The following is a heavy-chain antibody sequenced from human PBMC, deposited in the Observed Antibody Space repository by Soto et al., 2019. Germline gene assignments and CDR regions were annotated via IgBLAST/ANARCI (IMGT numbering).Heavy chain of an antibody. CDR1: GFTFDDYA. V-gene: IGHV3-9*01. CDR3: VKALGRELLNYYGMDV. CDR2: ISWNSGNI. J-gene: IGHJ6*02. Sequence: EVQLVASGGGLVQPGRSLRLSCAASGFTFDDYAMHWVRQAPGKGLEWVSGISWNSGNIAYADSVKGRFTISRDNAKNTLYLQMNSLRAEDTALYYCVKALGRELLNYYGMDVWGQGTTVTVSS. D-gene: IGHD3-10*01.